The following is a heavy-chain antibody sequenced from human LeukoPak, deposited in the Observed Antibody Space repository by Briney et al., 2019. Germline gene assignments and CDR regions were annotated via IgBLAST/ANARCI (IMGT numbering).Heavy chain of an antibody. CDR3: ATVGIVGATDGFDY. V-gene: IGHV1-24*01. CDR2: FDPEVGET. CDR1: GYTLTELS. Sequence: ASVKVSCKVSGYTLTELSMHWVRQAPGKGLEWMGGFDPEVGETIYAQKFQGRVTMTEDTSTDTAYMELSSLRSEDTAVYYCATVGIVGATDGFDYCGQGTLVTVSS. D-gene: IGHD1-26*01. J-gene: IGHJ4*02.